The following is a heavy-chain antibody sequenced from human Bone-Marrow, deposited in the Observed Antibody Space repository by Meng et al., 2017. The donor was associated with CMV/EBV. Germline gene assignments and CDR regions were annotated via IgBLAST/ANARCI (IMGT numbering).Heavy chain of an antibody. Sequence: GGSLRLSCAAAAFTFNSYAIHWVRQAPGKGLEWVAAISYDGRNKYYADSVKGRFTISRDNSKNTVYMRMNSLRVEDTAVYYCTRPHDDNNDQLDYFEYWGQGTLVTVSS. J-gene: IGHJ4*02. CDR1: AFTFNSYA. CDR3: TRPHDDNNDQLDYFEY. V-gene: IGHV3-30*04. D-gene: IGHD5-24*01. CDR2: ISYDGRNK.